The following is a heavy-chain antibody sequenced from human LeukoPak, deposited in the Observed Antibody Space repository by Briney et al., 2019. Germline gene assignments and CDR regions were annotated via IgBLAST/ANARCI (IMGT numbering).Heavy chain of an antibody. CDR1: GGTFSSYA. Sequence: ASVKVSCKASGGTFSSYAISWVRQAPGQGLEWMGGIIPIFGTANYAQKFQGRVTITADESTSTAYMELSSLRSEDTAVYYCARGPNTIATMGFDYWGQGTLVTVSS. CDR2: IIPIFGTA. J-gene: IGHJ4*02. CDR3: ARGPNTIATMGFDY. V-gene: IGHV1-69*13. D-gene: IGHD5-24*01.